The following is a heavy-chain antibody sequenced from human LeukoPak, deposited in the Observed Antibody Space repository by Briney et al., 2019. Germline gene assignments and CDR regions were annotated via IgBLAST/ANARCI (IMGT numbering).Heavy chain of an antibody. J-gene: IGHJ1*01. CDR3: AIMHGYYDGSGYWVQ. Sequence: GGSLRLSCAASGFTFGSYGMSWVRQAPGKGLEWVSFITPNADRASYADSVKGRFTISRDNPRNTLYMQTNSLRDEDTAVYYCAIMHGYYDGSGYWVQWGQGTLVTVSS. V-gene: IGHV3-23*01. CDR1: GFTFGSYG. CDR2: ITPNADRA. D-gene: IGHD3-22*01.